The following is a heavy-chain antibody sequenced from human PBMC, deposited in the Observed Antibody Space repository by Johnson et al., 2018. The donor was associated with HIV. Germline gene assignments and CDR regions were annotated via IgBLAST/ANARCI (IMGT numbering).Heavy chain of an antibody. Sequence: QEQLVESGGGLVKPGKSLRLSCAASGFSFSDYYMSWIRQAPGKGLEWVSFISSSGSTIYYADSVKGRFTISRDNAKNSLFLQMNSLRAEDTAVDYCARDSTPWGDDYVDYAFDIWGQGTLVTVSS. CDR3: ARDSTPWGDDYVDYAFDI. J-gene: IGHJ3*02. D-gene: IGHD4/OR15-4a*01. V-gene: IGHV3-11*04. CDR2: ISSSGSTI. CDR1: GFSFSDYY.